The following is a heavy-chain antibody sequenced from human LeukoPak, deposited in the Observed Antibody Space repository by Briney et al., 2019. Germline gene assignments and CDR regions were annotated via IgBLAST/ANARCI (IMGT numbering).Heavy chain of an antibody. V-gene: IGHV3-23*01. Sequence: GGSLRLSCAASGFTFSTYAMTWVRQAPGKGLEWVSSITGSGGSTYYADSVKGRFTISRDNSENTVFLQMDSLRAGDTAVYYCARCRPDSSGSADYWGQGTLVTVSP. D-gene: IGHD6-19*01. J-gene: IGHJ4*02. CDR3: ARCRPDSSGSADY. CDR1: GFTFSTYA. CDR2: ITGSGGST.